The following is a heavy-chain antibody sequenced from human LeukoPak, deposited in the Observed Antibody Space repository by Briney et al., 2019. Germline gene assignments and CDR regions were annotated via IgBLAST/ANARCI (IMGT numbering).Heavy chain of an antibody. CDR3: ARDSYCSSTSCYRESYYGMDV. J-gene: IGHJ6*02. D-gene: IGHD2-2*01. V-gene: IGHV1-2*02. Sequence: ASVKVSCKASGYTFTGYCMHWVRQAPGQGLEWMGWINPNSGGTNYAQKFQGRVTMTRDTSISTAYMELSRLRSDDTAVYYCARDSYCSSTSCYRESYYGMDVWGQGTTVTVSS. CDR1: GYTFTGYC. CDR2: INPNSGGT.